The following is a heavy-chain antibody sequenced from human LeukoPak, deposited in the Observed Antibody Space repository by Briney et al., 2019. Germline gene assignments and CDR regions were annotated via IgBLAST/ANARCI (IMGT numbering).Heavy chain of an antibody. CDR3: ARVGGLDLTNWFDP. J-gene: IGHJ5*02. CDR2: INPSGGST. Sequence: AAVKVSCTASGYTFTSYYMHWVRQAPGQGLEWMGIINPSGGSTSYAQKFQGRVTITADEYTSTAYMELSSLRSEDTAVYYCARVGGLDLTNWFDPWGQGTQVTVSS. CDR1: GYTFTSYY. D-gene: IGHD3/OR15-3a*01. V-gene: IGHV1-46*01.